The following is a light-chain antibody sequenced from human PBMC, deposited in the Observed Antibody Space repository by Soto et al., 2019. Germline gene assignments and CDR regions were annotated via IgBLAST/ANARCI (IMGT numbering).Light chain of an antibody. CDR3: QHYNGCPI. CDR2: GAS. CDR1: QAVATS. J-gene: IGKJ4*01. V-gene: IGKV3-15*01. Sequence: EIVMTQSPAALSLSPGERVTLSCRASQAVATSLAWYQFRPGQAPRLLIYGASIRATGVPDRFSGSGSGTEFTLTISSLLSEDFAIYFCQHYNGCPIFGGGTKVEIK.